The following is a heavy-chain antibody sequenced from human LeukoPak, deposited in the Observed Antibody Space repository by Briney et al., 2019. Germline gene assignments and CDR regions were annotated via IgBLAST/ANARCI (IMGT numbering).Heavy chain of an antibody. D-gene: IGHD3-22*01. V-gene: IGHV3-23*01. CDR3: AKAGVDYYDSSGYYRRFYYFGY. Sequence: GGSLRLSCAASGFTFSSYAMSWVRQAPGKGLEWVSAISGSGGSTYYADSVKGRFTISRDNSKNTLYLQMNSLRAEDTAVYYCAKAGVDYYDSSGYYRRFYYFGYWGQGTLVTVSS. CDR1: GFTFSSYA. CDR2: ISGSGGST. J-gene: IGHJ4*02.